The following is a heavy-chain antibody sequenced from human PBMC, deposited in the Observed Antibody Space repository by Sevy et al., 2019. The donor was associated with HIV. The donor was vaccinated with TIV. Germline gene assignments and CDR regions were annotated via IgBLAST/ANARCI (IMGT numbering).Heavy chain of an antibody. CDR3: TRDGIYTHPWEFDY. CDR1: GYTLTDYY. D-gene: IGHD1-26*01. J-gene: IGHJ4*01. Sequence: ASVKVSCKTSGYTLTDYYMHWVRQAPGQGLEWMGWINPNNGDSRSAEKFQGRVTLTRDMSISTVYLELNRLTSDDSAIYFCTRDGIYTHPWEFDYWSHGALVTVSS. V-gene: IGHV1-2*02. CDR2: INPNNGDS.